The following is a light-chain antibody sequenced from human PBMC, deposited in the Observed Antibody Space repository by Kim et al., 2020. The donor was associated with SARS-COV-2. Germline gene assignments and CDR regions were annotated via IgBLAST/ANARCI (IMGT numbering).Light chain of an antibody. Sequence: LSPGDSATLSCSASHSVSSSLSWDHQKPGQPPRHLIYDTSNRASGIPARFSGSGSGTDFTLTISNLQPEDFAVYYCQQRSNWPLTFVVGTKVDIK. V-gene: IGKV3-11*01. CDR3: QQRSNWPLT. CDR2: DTS. CDR1: HSVSSS. J-gene: IGKJ4*01.